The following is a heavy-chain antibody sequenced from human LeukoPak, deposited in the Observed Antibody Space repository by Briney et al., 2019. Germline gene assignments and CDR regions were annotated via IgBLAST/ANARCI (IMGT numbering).Heavy chain of an antibody. CDR2: IGGSAGST. CDR1: GFTFSTYA. Sequence: GGSLRLSCAASGFTFSTYAMTWVRQAPGKGLEWVSAIGGSAGSTNYADSVKGRFTVSRDNSKNTLYLQMNSLRAEDTAVYYCARDIHSPTYYDFWSGYYSYAFDIWGQGTMVTVSS. V-gene: IGHV3-23*01. D-gene: IGHD3-3*01. J-gene: IGHJ3*02. CDR3: ARDIHSPTYYDFWSGYYSYAFDI.